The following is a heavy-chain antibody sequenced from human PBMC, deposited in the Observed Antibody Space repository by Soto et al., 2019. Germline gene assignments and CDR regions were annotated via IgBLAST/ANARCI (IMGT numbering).Heavy chain of an antibody. Sequence: QVQLVQSGAEVRKPGSSVKVSCKAYGDTFTKYAITWVRQAPGQGLEWVGGLIPVFGTAHYAHKFQGRVTITADESTSTVYMELSTLRSEDTAVYYCARPSGRRIRYLEPFNYWGQGTQLTVSS. J-gene: IGHJ4*02. V-gene: IGHV1-69*01. D-gene: IGHD3-3*01. CDR3: ARPSGRRIRYLEPFNY. CDR2: LIPVFGTA. CDR1: GDTFTKYA.